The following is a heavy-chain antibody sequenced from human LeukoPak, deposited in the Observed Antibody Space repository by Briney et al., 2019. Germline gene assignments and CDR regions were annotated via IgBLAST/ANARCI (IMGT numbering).Heavy chain of an antibody. CDR2: ISYDGSNK. D-gene: IGHD6-13*01. J-gene: IGHJ3*02. Sequence: GGSLRLSCAASGFTFSSYAMHWVRQAPGKGLEWVAVISYDGSNKYYADSVKGRFTFSRDNSKNTLYLQMNSLRAEDTAVYYCARDPFSSSSWGGAFDIWGQGTMVTVSS. CDR3: ARDPFSSSSWGGAFDI. V-gene: IGHV3-30-3*01. CDR1: GFTFSSYA.